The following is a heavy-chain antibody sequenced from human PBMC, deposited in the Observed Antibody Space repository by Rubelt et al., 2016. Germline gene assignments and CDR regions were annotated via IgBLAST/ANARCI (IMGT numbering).Heavy chain of an antibody. V-gene: IGHV1-2*02. J-gene: IGHJ4*02. CDR1: GYTFTGSY. CDR2: INPNSGGT. CDR3: ARGNSGYDSGLDY. Sequence: QVQLVQSGAEVKKPGASVKVSCKASGYTFTGSYMHWVRQAPGQGLEWMGRINPNSGGTNCVQNFQGRVTRTWDTSVSPAYRWRSRRTSDETAVYYCARGNSGYDSGLDYWGQGTLVTVSS. D-gene: IGHD5-12*01.